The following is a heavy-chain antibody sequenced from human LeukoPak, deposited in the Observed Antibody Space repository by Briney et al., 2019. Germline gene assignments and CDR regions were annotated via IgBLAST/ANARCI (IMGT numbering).Heavy chain of an antibody. D-gene: IGHD5-24*01. CDR1: DGSFSGYY. Sequence: PSETLSLTCAVYDGSFSGYYWSWIRQPPGKGLEWIGEINHSGSTNYNPSLKSRVTISVDTSKNQFSLKLSSVTAADAAVYYCARAFGRGWLNYWGQGTLVTVSS. J-gene: IGHJ4*02. CDR3: ARAFGRGWLNY. CDR2: INHSGST. V-gene: IGHV4-34*01.